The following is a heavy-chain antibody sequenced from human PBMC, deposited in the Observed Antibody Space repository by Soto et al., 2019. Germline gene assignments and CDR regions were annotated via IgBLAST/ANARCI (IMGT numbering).Heavy chain of an antibody. V-gene: IGHV3-23*01. J-gene: IGHJ6*02. CDR2: LDGADGST. CDR1: GFTFSDYA. D-gene: IGHD3-10*01. CDR3: AAPRDEYGSGVSWFTYGMDI. Sequence: GGSLRLSCLASGFTFSDYAMTWVRHVPGRGLEWVASLDGADGSTYYADSVRGRFTISRDNSQNTLFLQMKRLTVDDTAIYYCAAPRDEYGSGVSWFTYGMDIWGQGTTVTVSS.